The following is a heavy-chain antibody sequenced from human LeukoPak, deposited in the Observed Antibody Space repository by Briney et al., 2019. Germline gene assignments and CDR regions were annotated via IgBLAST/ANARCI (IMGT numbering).Heavy chain of an antibody. Sequence: GGSLRLSCAASGLIVSNYYMSWVRQAPGKGLECVSVIYSGGATYYADSVKGRFTISGDNSKNTLYLQMNSLRVEDTAVYFCVRDRNYFEALQRSYWGQGTLVTVSS. D-gene: IGHD1-7*01. CDR2: IYSGGAT. J-gene: IGHJ4*02. CDR3: VRDRNYFEALQRSY. V-gene: IGHV3-53*01. CDR1: GLIVSNYY.